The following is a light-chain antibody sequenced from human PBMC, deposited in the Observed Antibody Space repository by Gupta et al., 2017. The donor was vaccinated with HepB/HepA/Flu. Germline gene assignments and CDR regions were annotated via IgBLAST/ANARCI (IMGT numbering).Light chain of an antibody. CDR3: ASGDDSRNGVL. V-gene: IGLV1-44*01. J-gene: IGLJ2*01. CDR1: TSDIGSNT. Sequence: QSLLTQPPSASGTPGQSVTISCSGRTSDIGSNTVNWYQHLPGTAPKLLIYKNDQRPSGVPDRFSGSKSGTSASLAISGLRAEDEADYFCASGDDSRNGVLFGGGTKLTVL. CDR2: KND.